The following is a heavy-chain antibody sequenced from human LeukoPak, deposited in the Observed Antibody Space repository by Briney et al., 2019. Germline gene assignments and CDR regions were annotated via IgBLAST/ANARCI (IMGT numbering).Heavy chain of an antibody. J-gene: IGHJ3*02. D-gene: IGHD6-19*01. CDR1: GYTFTGYY. CDR2: INPNSGGT. Sequence: ASVKVSCKASGYTFTGYYMHWVRQAPGQGLEWMGWINPNSGGTNYAQKFQGRVTMTRDTSITTAYMELSRLRSDDTAVYYCARESSGYSSGWSRGEKRDPDACDIWGQGTMVTVSS. V-gene: IGHV1-2*02. CDR3: ARESSGYSSGWSRGEKRDPDACDI.